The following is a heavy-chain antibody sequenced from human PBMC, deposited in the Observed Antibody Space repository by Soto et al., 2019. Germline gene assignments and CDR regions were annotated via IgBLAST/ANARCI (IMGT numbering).Heavy chain of an antibody. CDR2: IYPGDSET. J-gene: IGHJ4*02. D-gene: IGHD5-18*01. V-gene: IGHV5-51*01. Sequence: PGESLKISCNASGYSFANYWIGWGCQKPGKGLEWMGVIYPGDSETTYSPSFEGQVIISVDRSRGTAFLEWSSLKASDTAMYYCARPGAPTDTVVYDFWGQGTQVTVSS. CDR3: ARPGAPTDTVVYDF. CDR1: GYSFANYW.